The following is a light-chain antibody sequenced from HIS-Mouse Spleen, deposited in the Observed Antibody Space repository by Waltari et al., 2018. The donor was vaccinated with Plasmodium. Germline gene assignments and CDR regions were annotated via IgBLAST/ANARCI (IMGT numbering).Light chain of an antibody. CDR2: KDS. CDR3: QSADSSGTYRV. Sequence: SYELTQPPSVSVSPGQTARITCSGDALPKQYAYWYQQKPGQAPVLVIYKDSERHSGIPERCAGSSSGTTVTLTISGVQAEDEADYYCQSADSSGTYRVFGGGTKLTVL. J-gene: IGLJ2*01. CDR1: ALPKQY. V-gene: IGLV3-25*03.